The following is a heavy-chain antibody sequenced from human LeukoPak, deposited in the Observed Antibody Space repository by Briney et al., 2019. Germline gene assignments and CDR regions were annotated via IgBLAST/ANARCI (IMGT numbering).Heavy chain of an antibody. J-gene: IGHJ4*02. CDR3: AKSSYSDSSGFYREYYFDY. CDR1: GFSFNNFG. V-gene: IGHV3-23*01. Sequence: GGSLRLSCVASGFSFNNFGMSWVRQAPGKGLEWVSSISGSGGNTHYADSVRGRFTISRDNSKNTPYLQMNSLRAGDTAFYYCAKSSYSDSSGFYREYYFDYWGQGTLVPVSS. CDR2: ISGSGGNT. D-gene: IGHD3-22*01.